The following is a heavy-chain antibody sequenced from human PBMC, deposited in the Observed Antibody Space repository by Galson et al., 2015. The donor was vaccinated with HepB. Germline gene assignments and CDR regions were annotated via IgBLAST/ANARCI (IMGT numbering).Heavy chain of an antibody. V-gene: IGHV3-21*01. CDR2: ISSSSTYI. CDR3: ARDSVSPSADAFDM. D-gene: IGHD2-8*01. Sequence: SLRLSCAASGFTLSSYSMNWVRQAPGKGLGWVSFISSSSTYIYYADSVKGRFTISRDNAKNSLYLQMSSLRAEDTAIYYCARDSVSPSADAFDMWGQGTMVTVSS. CDR1: GFTLSSYS. J-gene: IGHJ3*02.